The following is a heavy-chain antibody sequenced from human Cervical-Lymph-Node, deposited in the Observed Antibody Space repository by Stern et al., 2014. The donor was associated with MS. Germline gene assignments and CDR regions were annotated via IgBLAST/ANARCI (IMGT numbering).Heavy chain of an antibody. Sequence: EVQLVESGRGSVEPGGSLRLSCAASGFSFSIYWMHWVRQAPGKGLVWVSGINSDGSSTLYADSVKGRFTISRDNAKNTLYLQMNSLRLEDTAVYFCARDPEGYLDYWGQGILVTVSS. V-gene: IGHV3-74*01. J-gene: IGHJ4*02. CDR2: INSDGSST. CDR3: ARDPEGYLDY. CDR1: GFSFSIYW.